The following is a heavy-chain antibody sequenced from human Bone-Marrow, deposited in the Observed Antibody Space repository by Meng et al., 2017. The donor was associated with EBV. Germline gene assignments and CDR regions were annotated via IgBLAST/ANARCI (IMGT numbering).Heavy chain of an antibody. CDR3: ARVALAVAGYFDY. D-gene: IGHD6-19*01. V-gene: IGHV4-61*01. CDR1: GGSVSSGSYY. CDR2: IYYSGST. J-gene: IGHJ4*02. Sequence: QVQLQESGPGLVTPSEILSLTCTVSGGSVSSGSYYWSWIRQPPGKGLEWIGYIYYSGSTNYNPSLKSRVTISVDTSKNQFSLKLSSVTAADTAVYYCARVALAVAGYFDYWGQGTLVTVSS.